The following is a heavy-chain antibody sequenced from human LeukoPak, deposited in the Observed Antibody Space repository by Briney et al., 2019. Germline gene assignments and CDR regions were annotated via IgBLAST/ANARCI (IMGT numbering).Heavy chain of an antibody. D-gene: IGHD3-3*01. CDR1: GGSISSYY. V-gene: IGHV4-4*07. CDR3: ARSPYYDFWSGYYYLDY. CDR2: IYTSGST. J-gene: IGHJ4*02. Sequence: SETLSLTCTVSGGSISSYYWSWIRQPAGKGLEWIGGIYTSGSTNYNPSLKSRVTMSVDTSKNQFSLKLSSVTAADTAVYYCARSPYYDFWSGYYYLDYWGQGTLVTVSS.